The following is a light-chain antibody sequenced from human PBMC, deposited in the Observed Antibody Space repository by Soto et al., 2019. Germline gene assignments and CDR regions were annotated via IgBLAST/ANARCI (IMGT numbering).Light chain of an antibody. J-gene: IGKJ4*01. Sequence: DIQMTQSPSFVSASVGDRVTITCRASQGISSWLSWYQQKPGTAPTLLVYKASTLQDGVPSRFSGSGSGTDFTLTINSLQPEDFGIYYCHQASSFPLTFGGGTKVEIK. V-gene: IGKV1-12*01. CDR3: HQASSFPLT. CDR2: KAS. CDR1: QGISSW.